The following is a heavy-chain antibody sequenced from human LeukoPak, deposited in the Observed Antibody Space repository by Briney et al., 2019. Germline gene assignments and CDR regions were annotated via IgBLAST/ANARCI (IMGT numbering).Heavy chain of an antibody. CDR3: AKDQGHVLRYFDWFGNYYMDV. D-gene: IGHD3-9*01. V-gene: IGHV3-23*01. Sequence: PGGSLRLSCAASGFTFSSYAMSWVRQAPGKGLEWVSAISGSGGSTYYADSVKGRFTISRDNSKSTLYLQMNSLRAEDTAVYYCAKDQGHVLRYFDWFGNYYMDVWGKGTTVTVSS. CDR1: GFTFSSYA. CDR2: ISGSGGST. J-gene: IGHJ6*03.